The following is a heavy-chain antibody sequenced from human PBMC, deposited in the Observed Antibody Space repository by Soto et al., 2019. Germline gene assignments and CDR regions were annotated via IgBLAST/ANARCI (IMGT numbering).Heavy chain of an antibody. V-gene: IGHV4-59*01. D-gene: IGHD5-18*01. CDR3: ARDTAMKIDY. Sequence: SETLSLTCTVSSGSISSYYWSWIRQPPGKGLEWIGYIYYSGSTNYNPSLKSRVTISVDTSKNQFSLKLSSVTAADTAVYYCARDTAMKIDYWGQGTLVTVSS. J-gene: IGHJ4*02. CDR2: IYYSGST. CDR1: SGSISSYY.